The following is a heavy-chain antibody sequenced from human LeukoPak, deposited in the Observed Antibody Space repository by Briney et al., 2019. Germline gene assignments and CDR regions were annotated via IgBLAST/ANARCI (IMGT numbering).Heavy chain of an antibody. J-gene: IGHJ5*02. Sequence: SETLSLTCTVSGASISSYYWSWIRQPPGKTLEWIGYIFSTANAKYNPSLKSRVTISVDASQSQFSLKLSSVTAADTAVYYCAAVLIYARGWFDPWGQGTLVTVSS. CDR2: IFSTANA. CDR1: GASISSYY. CDR3: AAVLIYARGWFDP. D-gene: IGHD2-8*01. V-gene: IGHV4-59*12.